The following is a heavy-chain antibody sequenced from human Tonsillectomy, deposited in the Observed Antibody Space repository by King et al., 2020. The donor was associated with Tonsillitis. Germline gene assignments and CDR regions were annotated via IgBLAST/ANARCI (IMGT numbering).Heavy chain of an antibody. J-gene: IGHJ5*02. CDR3: ARNERWQLLNSGSFDP. CDR2: IYYSGNT. V-gene: IGHV4-39*01. CDR1: GDSISSSNYY. Sequence: QLQESGPGLVKPSETLSLTCTVSGDSISSSNYYWGWIRQPPGKGLEWIGNIYYSGNTYYNPSLKSRVTISVDTSKNQFSLKLSSVTAADPAVYYCARNERWQLLNSGSFDPWGQGTLVTVSS. D-gene: IGHD1-26*01.